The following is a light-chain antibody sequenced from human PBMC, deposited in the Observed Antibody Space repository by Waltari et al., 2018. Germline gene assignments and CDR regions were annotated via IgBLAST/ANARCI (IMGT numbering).Light chain of an antibody. V-gene: IGKV3-20*01. CDR1: QLVSRT. CDR3: QHYVRLPVT. Sequence: EIVLTQSPGTLSLSPGERATLSCRASQLVSRTLAWYQQKPGQAPRLLIYGASTRATGIPERFSGGGSGTDFSLTISRLEPEDFAVYYCQHYVRLPVTFGQGTKVEIK. CDR2: GAS. J-gene: IGKJ1*01.